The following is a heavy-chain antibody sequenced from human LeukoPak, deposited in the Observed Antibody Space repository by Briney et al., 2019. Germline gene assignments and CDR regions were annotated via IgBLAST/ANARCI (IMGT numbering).Heavy chain of an antibody. Sequence: SETLSLTCAVYGGSFSGYYWSWIRQPPGKGLEWIGEINHSGSTNYNPSHKSRVTISVDTSKNQFSLKLSSVTAADTAVYYCARGQDYYDSSGYSFDYWGQGTLVTVSS. CDR3: ARGQDYYDSSGYSFDY. V-gene: IGHV4-34*01. CDR2: INHSGST. J-gene: IGHJ4*02. D-gene: IGHD3-22*01. CDR1: GGSFSGYY.